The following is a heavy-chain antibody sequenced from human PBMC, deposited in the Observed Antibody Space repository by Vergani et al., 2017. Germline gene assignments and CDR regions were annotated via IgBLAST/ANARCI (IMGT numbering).Heavy chain of an antibody. D-gene: IGHD3-10*01. CDR1: GGSISSGSYY. CDR2: IYTTGST. J-gene: IGHJ5*02. V-gene: IGHV4-61*02. Sequence: QVQLQESGPGLVKPSQTLSLTCTVSGGSISSGSYYWTWIRQPAGKGLEWIGRIYTTGSTNYNPSLKSRVTISIDTPTNQFSLKLSSVTAADTAVYYCAGDYYGSGGTGLSRGVNWFDPWGQGTLLTVSS. CDR3: AGDYYGSGGTGLSRGVNWFDP.